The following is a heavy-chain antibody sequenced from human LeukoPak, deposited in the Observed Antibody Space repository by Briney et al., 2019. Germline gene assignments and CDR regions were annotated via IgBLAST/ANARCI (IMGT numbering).Heavy chain of an antibody. J-gene: IGHJ4*02. D-gene: IGHD6-13*01. CDR1: GDSVSSNSAA. Sequence: SQTLSLTCAISGDSVSSNSAAWNWIRQSPSRGLEWLGRTYYRSKWYNDYAVSVKSRITINPDTSKNQFSLQLNSVTPEDTAVYYCARGPSEIAAAGTKTAFDYWGQGTLVTVSS. CDR2: TYYRSKWYN. CDR3: ARGPSEIAAAGTKTAFDY. V-gene: IGHV6-1*01.